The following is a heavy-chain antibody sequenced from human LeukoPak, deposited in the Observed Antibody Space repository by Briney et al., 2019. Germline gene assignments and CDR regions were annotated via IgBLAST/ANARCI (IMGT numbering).Heavy chain of an antibody. V-gene: IGHV4-59*01. CDR1: GGSISTYY. D-gene: IGHD1-14*01. J-gene: IGHJ4*02. CDR3: ARGANRLDY. CDR2: IYYSGGT. Sequence: SETLSLTCTVSGGSISTYYWSWIRQTPGKGLEWIGFIYYSGGTNYNPSLKSRVTMSVDTSKSQFSLNLTSVTAADTALYYCARGANRLDYWGQGTLVTVSS.